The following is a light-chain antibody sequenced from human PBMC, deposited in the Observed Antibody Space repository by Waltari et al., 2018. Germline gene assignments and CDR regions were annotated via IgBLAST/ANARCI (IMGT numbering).Light chain of an antibody. Sequence: IVLTQSPGTLSLSPGDRASLSCKASQSLGKNYLAWYQHKPGQAPRLLTYGASSRAAGIPDRFSGSGSGTDFTLTISRLEPEDFAVYYCQQYASSVLYTFGQGTKVEIE. V-gene: IGKV3-20*01. CDR3: QQYASSVLYT. J-gene: IGKJ2*01. CDR2: GAS. CDR1: QSLGKNY.